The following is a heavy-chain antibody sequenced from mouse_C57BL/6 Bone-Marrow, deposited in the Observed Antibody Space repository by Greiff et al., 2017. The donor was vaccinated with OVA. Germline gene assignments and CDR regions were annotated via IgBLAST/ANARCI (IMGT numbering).Heavy chain of an antibody. Sequence: EVQLQESGAELVRPGASVKLSCTASGFNIKDDYMHWVKQRPEQGLEWIGWIDPENGDTEYASKFQGKATITADTSSNTAYLQLSSLTSEDTAVYYCTTVVGSFDVWGTGTTVTVSS. V-gene: IGHV14-4*01. CDR1: GFNIKDDY. CDR2: IDPENGDT. CDR3: TTVVGSFDV. D-gene: IGHD1-1*01. J-gene: IGHJ1*03.